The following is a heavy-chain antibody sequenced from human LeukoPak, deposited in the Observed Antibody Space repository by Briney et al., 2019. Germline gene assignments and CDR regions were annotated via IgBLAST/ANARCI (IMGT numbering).Heavy chain of an antibody. J-gene: IGHJ4*02. V-gene: IGHV1-8*03. CDR1: GYTFTSYD. Sequence: ASVTVSCKPSGYTFTSYDINWVRQATGQGLEGMGWMNPNSGNTGYAQKFQGRVTITRNTSISTAYMELSSLRSEDTAVYYCARSRGSSSSLDYWGQGTLVTVSS. CDR3: ARSRGSSSSLDY. D-gene: IGHD6-6*01. CDR2: MNPNSGNT.